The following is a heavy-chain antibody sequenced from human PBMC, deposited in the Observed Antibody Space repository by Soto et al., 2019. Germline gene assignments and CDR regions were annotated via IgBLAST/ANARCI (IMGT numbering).Heavy chain of an antibody. V-gene: IGHV4-61*08. D-gene: IGHD1-26*01. CDR3: ARAGSYRYFDY. Sequence: QVQLQESGPGLVKPSETLSLTCTVSGGSVGSGGYYWSWIRQPPGQGLEWIGNIYYSGSTDYNPSLKSRVTISVETSKNQFSLNLSSVTAADTAVYYCARAGSYRYFDYWGQGTLVTVSS. CDR2: IYYSGST. CDR1: GGSVGSGGYY. J-gene: IGHJ4*02.